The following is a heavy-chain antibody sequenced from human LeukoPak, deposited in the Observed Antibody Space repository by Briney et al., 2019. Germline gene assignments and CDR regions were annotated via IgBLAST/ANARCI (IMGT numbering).Heavy chain of an antibody. CDR2: IYYSGST. J-gene: IGHJ4*02. Sequence: SETLSLTCTVSGGSISSSGYYWGWIRQPPGKGLEWIGYIYYSGSTYYNPSLKSRVTISVDTSKNQFSLKLSSVTAADTAVYYCARVEQLVAMGGLDYWGQGTLVTVSS. CDR3: ARVEQLVAMGGLDY. D-gene: IGHD6-6*01. CDR1: GGSISSSGYY. V-gene: IGHV4-30-4*08.